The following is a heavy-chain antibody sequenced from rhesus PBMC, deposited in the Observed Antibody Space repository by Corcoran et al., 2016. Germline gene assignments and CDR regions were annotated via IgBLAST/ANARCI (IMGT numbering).Heavy chain of an antibody. CDR2: SDSSGST. CDR3: AREEGYSGGWYWYFDL. Sequence: QLQLQESGPGLVKPSETLSLTCAVSGGSISGYWWSWIRQPPGKGLEWMGRSDSSGSTNNNPSPKSRVTISKDTSKNQVSLKLSSVTAADTAVYYCAREEGYSGGWYWYFDLWGPGTPITISS. D-gene: IGHD6-25*01. J-gene: IGHJ2*01. V-gene: IGHV4S18*01. CDR1: GGSISGYW.